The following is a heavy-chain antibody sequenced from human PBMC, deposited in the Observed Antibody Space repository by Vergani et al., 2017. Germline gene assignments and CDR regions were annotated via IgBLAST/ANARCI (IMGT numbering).Heavy chain of an antibody. CDR1: GYTFTSYG. CDR2: ISAYNGNP. Sequence: QVQLVQSGAEVKKPGASVKVSCKASGYTFTSYGISWVRQAPGQGLEWMGWISAYNGNPNYAQKFQGRVTMTRNTSISTAYMELRSLRSEDTAVYYCARGGISVYLDGWFDPWGQGTLVTVSS. J-gene: IGHJ5*02. CDR3: ARGGISVYLDGWFDP. D-gene: IGHD3-3*02. V-gene: IGHV1-18*04.